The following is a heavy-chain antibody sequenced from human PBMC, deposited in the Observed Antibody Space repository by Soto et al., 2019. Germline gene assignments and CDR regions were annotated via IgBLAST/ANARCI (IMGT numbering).Heavy chain of an antibody. J-gene: IGHJ5*01. D-gene: IGHD2-2*01. CDR1: GFFLRDFG. V-gene: IGHV3-NL1*01. Sequence: GGSLRLSCVASGFFLRDFGMHWVRQAPGKGLEWVSVIWGGGSSTYQGESVKGRFTISRDNSKNTLYLQMSSLSAEDRAVYYCAEGRKYCSSSSCYNWLDSWGQGTLVTVSS. CDR2: IWGGGSST. CDR3: AEGRKYCSSSSCYNWLDS.